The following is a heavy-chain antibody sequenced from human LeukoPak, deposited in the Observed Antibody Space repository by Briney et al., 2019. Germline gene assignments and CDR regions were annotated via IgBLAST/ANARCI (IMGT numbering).Heavy chain of an antibody. D-gene: IGHD3-9*01. V-gene: IGHV3-48*04. Sequence: GGSLRLSCAASGFMFSSYHMNWVRQAPGKGLEWVSFISTSSDTIYYGDSVKGRFTISRDNAKNSLYLQMNSLRAEDTAVYYCARPQRYFDWLLPTDYWGQGTLVTVSS. CDR3: ARPQRYFDWLLPTDY. CDR2: ISTSSDTI. J-gene: IGHJ4*02. CDR1: GFMFSSYH.